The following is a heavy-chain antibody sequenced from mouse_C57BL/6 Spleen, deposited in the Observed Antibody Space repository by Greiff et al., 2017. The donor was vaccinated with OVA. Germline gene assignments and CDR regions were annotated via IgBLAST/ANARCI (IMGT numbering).Heavy chain of an antibody. CDR3: ARGGWLLRDYFDY. D-gene: IGHD2-3*01. CDR2: ISYDGSN. J-gene: IGHJ2*01. CDR1: GYSITSGYY. V-gene: IGHV3-6*01. Sequence: EVKLMESGPGLVKPSQSLSLTCSVTGYSITSGYYWNWIRQFPGNKLEWMGYISYDGSNNYNPSLKNRISITRDTSKNQFFLKLNSVTTEDTATYYCARGGWLLRDYFDYWGQGTTLTVSS.